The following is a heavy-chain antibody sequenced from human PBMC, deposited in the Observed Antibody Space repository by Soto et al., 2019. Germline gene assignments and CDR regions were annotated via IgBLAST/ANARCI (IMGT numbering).Heavy chain of an antibody. V-gene: IGHV1-3*01. D-gene: IGHD2-15*01. CDR2: INAGNGNT. Sequence: GASXKDSCKASGYTFTSYAMHWVRQAPGQRLEWMGWINAGNGNTKYSQKFQGRVTITRDTSASTAYMELSSLRSEDTAVYYCARESGRKISYYYYGMDVWGQGTTVTVSS. CDR3: ARESGRKISYYYYGMDV. CDR1: GYTFTSYA. J-gene: IGHJ6*02.